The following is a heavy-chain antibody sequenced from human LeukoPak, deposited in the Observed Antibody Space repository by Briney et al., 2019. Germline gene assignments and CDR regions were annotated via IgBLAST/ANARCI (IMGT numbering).Heavy chain of an antibody. D-gene: IGHD4-17*01. CDR2: ISSSGSTI. CDR3: ARDDYDYYYYGMDV. CDR1: GFTFSSYE. J-gene: IGHJ6*02. V-gene: IGHV3-48*03. Sequence: GGSLRLSCAASGFTFSSYEMNWVRQAPGKGLEWVSYISSSGSTIYYADSVKGRFTISGDNAKNSLYLQMNSLRAEDTAVYYCARDDYDYYYYGMDVWGQGTTVTVSS.